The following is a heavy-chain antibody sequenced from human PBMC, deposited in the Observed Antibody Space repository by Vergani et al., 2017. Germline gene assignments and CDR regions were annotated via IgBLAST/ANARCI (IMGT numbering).Heavy chain of an antibody. CDR3: ARDFLTRVTTLDYYYMGV. J-gene: IGHJ6*03. CDR1: GFPFSDYG. CDR2: ISYDGNKK. D-gene: IGHD1-1*01. V-gene: IGHV3-30*03. Sequence: QVQLVESGGGEVQPGRSLRLSCSAAGFPFSDYGVHWVRQAPGKGLEWVSVISYDGNKKNYADSVKGRFTISRDNSKNTLYLEMNALRAEDTAVYYCARDFLTRVTTLDYYYMGVWGKGKTGTVSS.